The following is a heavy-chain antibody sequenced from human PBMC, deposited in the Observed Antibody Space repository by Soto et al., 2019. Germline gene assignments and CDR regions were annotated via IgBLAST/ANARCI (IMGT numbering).Heavy chain of an antibody. V-gene: IGHV4-59*08. CDR3: ARLGGYYQAFDY. CDR1: GSPISSYY. CDR2: IYYTGTA. Sequence: SEARCVRCSGSGSPISSYYWGWCRQPPGQGLEWVAYIYYTGTATYNPSLASRVAISLDASKSQFSLNLRSVTAADTAVYYCARLGGYYQAFDYSGHGALLTVS. D-gene: IGHD3-22*01. J-gene: IGHJ4*01.